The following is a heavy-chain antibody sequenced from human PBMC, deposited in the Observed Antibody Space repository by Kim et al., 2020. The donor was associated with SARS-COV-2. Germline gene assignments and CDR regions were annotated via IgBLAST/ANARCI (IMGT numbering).Heavy chain of an antibody. V-gene: IGHV3-66*02. Sequence: GGSLRLSCAASGFTVSSNYMSWVRQAPGKGLEWVSVIYSGGSTYYADSVKGRFTISRDNSKNTLYLQMNSLRAEDTAVYYCARGLGDYGDHHFDYWGQGTLVTVSS. J-gene: IGHJ4*02. D-gene: IGHD4-17*01. CDR3: ARGLGDYGDHHFDY. CDR1: GFTVSSNY. CDR2: IYSGGST.